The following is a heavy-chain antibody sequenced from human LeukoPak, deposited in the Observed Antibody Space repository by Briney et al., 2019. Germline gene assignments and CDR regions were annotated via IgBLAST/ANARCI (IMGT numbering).Heavy chain of an antibody. CDR2: ISWNSGSI. V-gene: IGHV3-9*01. CDR3: AKDKDPISSSGGSCHDY. D-gene: IGHD2-15*01. J-gene: IGHJ4*02. CDR1: GFTFDDYA. Sequence: GGSLRLSCAASGFTFDDYAMHWVRQAPGKGLEWVSGISWNSGSIGYADSVKGRFTISRDNAKNSLYLQMNSLRAEDTALYYCAKDKDPISSSGGSCHDYWGQGTLVTVSS.